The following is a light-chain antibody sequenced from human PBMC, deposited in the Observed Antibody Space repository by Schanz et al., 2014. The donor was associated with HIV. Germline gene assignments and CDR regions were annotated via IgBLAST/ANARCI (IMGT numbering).Light chain of an antibody. CDR3: QQYGSSPRT. CDR1: QSISNN. Sequence: EIVMTQSPATLSVSPGERATLSCRASQSISNNLAWYQHKPGQAPRLLIYDASNRATGIPARFSGSGSGTDFTLTISSLEPEDFAVYYCQQYGSSPRTFGGGTKVEIK. J-gene: IGKJ4*01. CDR2: DAS. V-gene: IGKV3D-15*01.